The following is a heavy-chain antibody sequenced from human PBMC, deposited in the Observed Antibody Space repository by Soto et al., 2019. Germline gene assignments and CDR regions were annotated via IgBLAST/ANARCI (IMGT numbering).Heavy chain of an antibody. Sequence: PGGALRLACAAYVFTFSSYAMSWVRQAPGKGLEWVSAISGSGGTTYYADSVQGRFTISRDNSKNTLYLQMNSLRAEDTAVYYCAKGALSSGWYWGQGTLVTVSS. V-gene: IGHV3-23*01. D-gene: IGHD6-19*01. J-gene: IGHJ4*02. CDR1: VFTFSSYA. CDR2: ISGSGGTT. CDR3: AKGALSSGWY.